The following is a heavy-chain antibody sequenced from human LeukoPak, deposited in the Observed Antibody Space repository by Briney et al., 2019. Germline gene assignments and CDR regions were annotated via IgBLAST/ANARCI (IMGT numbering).Heavy chain of an antibody. CDR3: ARDHSAMPSY. CDR1: GFTFSSYN. D-gene: IGHD2-2*01. Sequence: GGSLRLSCAASGFTFSSYNFHWLRQTPGKGLEWLTVISYDGSYTSYGASVKGRFTVSRDNSQNTLYLQMNGLRAEDTALYYCARDHSAMPSYWGQGTLVTVSS. CDR2: ISYDGSYT. J-gene: IGHJ4*02. V-gene: IGHV3-30*03.